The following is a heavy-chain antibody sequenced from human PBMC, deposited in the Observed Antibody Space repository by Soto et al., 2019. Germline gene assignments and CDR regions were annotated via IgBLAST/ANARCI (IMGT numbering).Heavy chain of an antibody. CDR2: IYYSGNA. J-gene: IGHJ4*02. Sequence: QVQLQESGPGLVKPSQTLSLTCTVSGGSISSGDYYWSWIRQPPGKGLEWIGYIYYSGNAYYNASLEGRVTISIDMPRNQFALRLTSVTAADTDVFYCARGTGVVGSHYFDYWGQGTLVTVSS. CDR1: GGSISSGDYY. V-gene: IGHV4-30-4*01. D-gene: IGHD1-26*01. CDR3: ARGTGVVGSHYFDY.